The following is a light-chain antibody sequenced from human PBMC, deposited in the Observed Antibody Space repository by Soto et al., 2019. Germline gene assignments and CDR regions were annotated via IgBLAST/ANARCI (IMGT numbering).Light chain of an antibody. CDR3: QQYNSYSWT. CDR2: DAS. Sequence: IHMTHSPATLSASVLYRVTITFLASQSISNWLAWYQQKPGTSPKLLIFDASTLESGVPSRFSGSGSGTEFTLTISSLQPDDFATYYCQQYNSYSWTFGQGTKVDIK. J-gene: IGKJ1*01. V-gene: IGKV1-5*01. CDR1: QSISNW.